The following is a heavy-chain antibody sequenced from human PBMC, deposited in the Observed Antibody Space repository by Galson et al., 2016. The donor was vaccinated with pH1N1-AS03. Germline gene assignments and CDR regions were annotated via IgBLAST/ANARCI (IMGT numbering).Heavy chain of an antibody. CDR2: IIPLIDIR. D-gene: IGHD3-10*01. CDR1: GGTFKNSA. Sequence: SVKVSCKASGGTFKNSAINWVRQAPGQGLEWKGRIIPLIDIRTYAQTFQDRVTITADKSTDTAYMELRSLRSGDTAVYFCATDLFVYGPQSYFDNRGQGTLVTVSS. CDR3: ATDLFVYGPQSYFDN. J-gene: IGHJ4*02. V-gene: IGHV1-69*04.